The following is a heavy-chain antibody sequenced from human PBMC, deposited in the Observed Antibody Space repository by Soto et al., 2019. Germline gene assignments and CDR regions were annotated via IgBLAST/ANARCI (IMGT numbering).Heavy chain of an antibody. J-gene: IGHJ5*02. Sequence: VQLVQSGAEVKRPGASVKVSCKTSGYTFTDHYIHWVRQAPGQGLEWMGWINVKNGDTKYAQRFQGRVIMTRDTSIATTHLEMTRLTSDDTAVYHCARGTGSMWFDTWGQGTQVTVSS. CDR2: INVKNGDT. V-gene: IGHV1-2*02. D-gene: IGHD3-10*01. CDR1: GYTFTDHY. CDR3: ARGTGSMWFDT.